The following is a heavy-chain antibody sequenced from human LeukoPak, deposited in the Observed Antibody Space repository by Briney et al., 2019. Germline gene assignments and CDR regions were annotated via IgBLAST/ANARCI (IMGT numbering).Heavy chain of an antibody. CDR3: AKAGGEIVATPEGDY. V-gene: IGHV3-30*02. Sequence: GGSLRLSCAASGFTFSSYGMHWVRQAPGKGLEWVAFIRYDGSNKYYADSVKGRFTISRDNSKNTLYLQMNSLRAEDTAVYYCAKAGGEIVATPEGDYWGQGTLVTVSS. CDR1: GFTFSSYG. J-gene: IGHJ4*02. D-gene: IGHD5-12*01. CDR2: IRYDGSNK.